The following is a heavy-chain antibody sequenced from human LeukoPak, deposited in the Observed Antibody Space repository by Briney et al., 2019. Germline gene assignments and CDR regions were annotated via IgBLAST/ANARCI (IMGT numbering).Heavy chain of an antibody. CDR3: ARDIRLYSAPDY. CDR1: GFTFSSYS. D-gene: IGHD5-18*01. V-gene: IGHV3-21*01. CDR2: ISSSSSYI. J-gene: IGHJ4*02. Sequence: GGSLRLSCAASGFTFSSYSMNWVRQAPGKGLEWVSSISSSSSYIYYADSVKGRFTISRDNAKNSLYLQMNSLRAEDTAVYYCARDIRLYSAPDYWGQGTLVTVSS.